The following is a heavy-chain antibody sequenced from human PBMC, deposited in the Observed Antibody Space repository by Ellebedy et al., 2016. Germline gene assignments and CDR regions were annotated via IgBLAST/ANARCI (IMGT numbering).Heavy chain of an antibody. CDR3: AKWKSGWYAFDV. J-gene: IGHJ3*01. CDR1: GGSVSSDY. V-gene: IGHV4-59*02. Sequence: SETLSLTCNVFGGSVSSDYWNWIRRPPGKGLEWIGYVFHTGTTNYNPSLKSRVTMSVDTSKSQFSLRLTSVTAADTAVYYCAKWKSGWYAFDVWGQGTMVTVSS. D-gene: IGHD6-13*01. CDR2: VFHTGTT.